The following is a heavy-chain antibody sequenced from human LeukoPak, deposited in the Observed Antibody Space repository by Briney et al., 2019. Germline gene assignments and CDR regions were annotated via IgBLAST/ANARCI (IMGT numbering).Heavy chain of an antibody. CDR1: GGSISSGGYY. CDR2: IYYSGST. J-gene: IGHJ5*02. V-gene: IGHV4-31*03. D-gene: IGHD5-18*01. Sequence: SETLSLTCTVSGGSISSGGYYWSWIRQHPGKGLEWIGYIYYSGSTHYNPSLKSRVTISVDTSENQFSLKLSSVTAADTAVYYCARDHTAMVTGWFNPWGQGTLVTVSS. CDR3: ARDHTAMVTGWFNP.